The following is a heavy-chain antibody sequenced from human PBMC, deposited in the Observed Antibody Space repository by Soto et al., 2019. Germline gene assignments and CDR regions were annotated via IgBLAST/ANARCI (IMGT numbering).Heavy chain of an antibody. D-gene: IGHD2-2*01. Sequence: SETLSLTCTVSGGSISSSSYYWGWIRQPPGKGLEWIGSIYYSGSTYYNPSLKSRVTISVDTSKNQFSLKLSSVTAADTAVYYCARNHCSSTSCYGGNWFDPWGQGTLVTVSS. CDR2: IYYSGST. J-gene: IGHJ5*02. CDR1: GGSISSSSYY. CDR3: ARNHCSSTSCYGGNWFDP. V-gene: IGHV4-39*07.